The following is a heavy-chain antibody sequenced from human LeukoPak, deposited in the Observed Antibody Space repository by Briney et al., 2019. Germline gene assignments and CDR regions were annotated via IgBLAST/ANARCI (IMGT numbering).Heavy chain of an antibody. CDR1: GYTFTGYY. J-gene: IGHJ4*02. Sequence: ASVKVSCKASGYTFTGYYIHWVRQAPGQGLEWMGWINPNHGDTNYAQKFQDRVSMTRDTSISTAYMHLSRLRSADTAVYYCARSPHILTGENFDYWGQGTLVTVSS. CDR2: INPNHGDT. V-gene: IGHV1-2*02. CDR3: ARSPHILTGENFDY. D-gene: IGHD3-9*01.